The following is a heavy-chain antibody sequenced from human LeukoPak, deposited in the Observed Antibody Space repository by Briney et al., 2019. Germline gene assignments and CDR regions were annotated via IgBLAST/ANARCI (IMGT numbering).Heavy chain of an antibody. CDR3: VKITSVTGGDC. CDR2: ISNNGGSS. V-gene: IGHV3-64D*09. Sequence: GGSLRLSCSASGFTFSAYAMYWVRQDPGKGLEYVSGISNNGGSSFYADSVKGRFTISRDNSKNTLYLQMSSLRAEDTAVYYCVKITSVTGGDCWGQGTRLTVSS. J-gene: IGHJ4*02. D-gene: IGHD1-1*01. CDR1: GFTFSAYA.